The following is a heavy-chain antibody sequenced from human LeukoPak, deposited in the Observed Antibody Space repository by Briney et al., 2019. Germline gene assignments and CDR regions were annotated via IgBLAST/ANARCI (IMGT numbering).Heavy chain of an antibody. CDR2: ISAYNGNT. CDR1: GYTFTSYG. J-gene: IGHJ6*02. CDR3: AREAGYSSSWTGYYYGMDV. D-gene: IGHD6-13*01. Sequence: ASVKVSCKASGYTFTSYGISWVRQAPGQGLEWMGWISAYNGNTNYAQKLQGRVTMTTDTSTSTAYMELRSLRSDDTAVYYCAREAGYSSSWTGYYYGMDVWGQGTTVTVSS. V-gene: IGHV1-18*01.